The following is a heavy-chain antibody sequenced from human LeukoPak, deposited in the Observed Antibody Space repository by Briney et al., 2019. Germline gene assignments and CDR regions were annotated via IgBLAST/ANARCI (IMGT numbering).Heavy chain of an antibody. J-gene: IGHJ4*02. CDR2: FSYSGRT. Sequence: SETLSLTCTVSGASISSHYWSWIRQPPGKGLEWIGDFSYSGRTNYNPSLKSRVTISVDTSKNQFPLKRASGPPSDTALYYVVRAGGVHDTPMDLDYWGQGALVTASS. CDR3: VRAGGVHDTPMDLDY. D-gene: IGHD5-18*01. CDR1: GASISSHY. V-gene: IGHV4-59*11.